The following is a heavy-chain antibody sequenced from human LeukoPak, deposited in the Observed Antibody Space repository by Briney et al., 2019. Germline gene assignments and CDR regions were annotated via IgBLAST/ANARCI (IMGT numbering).Heavy chain of an antibody. CDR3: ARERLGVSYGMDV. CDR1: GYTFTNYG. J-gene: IGHJ6*02. V-gene: IGHV1-18*01. Sequence: ASVKVSCKTSGYTFTNYGIRWVRQAPGQGLEWMGWISAHNGNTYYAQKFQDRVTMTTDTSTSTAYMEVRSLRSDDTAVYYCARERLGVSYGMDVWGQGTTVIVSS. CDR2: ISAHNGNT. D-gene: IGHD3-9*01.